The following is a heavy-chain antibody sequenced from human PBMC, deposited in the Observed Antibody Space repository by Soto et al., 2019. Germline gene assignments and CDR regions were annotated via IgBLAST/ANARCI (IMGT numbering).Heavy chain of an antibody. J-gene: IGHJ4*02. V-gene: IGHV4-34*01. CDR3: ARGSGFDY. D-gene: IGHD1-26*01. CDR2: INHSGST. CDR1: GGSFSGYY. Sequence: QVQLQQWGAGLLKPSETLSLTCAVYGGSFSGYYWSWIRQPPGKGLEWIGEINHSGSTNYSPHLKSPVTISVDASKTQFTLTLSCVPAADTAVYYCARGSGFDYWGQGTLVTVSS.